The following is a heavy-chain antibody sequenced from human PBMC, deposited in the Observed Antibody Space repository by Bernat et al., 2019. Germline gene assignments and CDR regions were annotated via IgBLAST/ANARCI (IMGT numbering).Heavy chain of an antibody. V-gene: IGHV3-30*03. CDR1: GFTFSSYG. CDR2: ISYDGSNK. CDR3: ARDQVPAASDYYYYGMDV. J-gene: IGHJ6*02. D-gene: IGHD2-2*01. Sequence: QVQLVESGGGVVQPGRSLRLSCAASGFTFSSYGMHWVRQAPGKGLEWVAVISYDGSNKYYADSVKGRFTISRDNSKNTLYLQMNSLRAEDTAVYYCARDQVPAASDYYYYGMDVWGQGTTVTVSS.